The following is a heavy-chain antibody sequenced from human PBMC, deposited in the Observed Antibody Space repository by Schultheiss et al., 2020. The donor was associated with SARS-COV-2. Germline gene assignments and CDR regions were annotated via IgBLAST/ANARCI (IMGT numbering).Heavy chain of an antibody. Sequence: SVKVSCKASGGTFSSYAISWVRQARGQRLEWIGWIVVGSGNTNYAQKFQERVTITRDMSTSTAYMELSRLRSDDTAVYYCARPRVAGFDAFDIWGQGTMVTVSS. CDR1: GGTFSSYA. V-gene: IGHV1-58*02. CDR3: ARPRVAGFDAFDI. CDR2: IVVGSGNT. J-gene: IGHJ3*02. D-gene: IGHD6-19*01.